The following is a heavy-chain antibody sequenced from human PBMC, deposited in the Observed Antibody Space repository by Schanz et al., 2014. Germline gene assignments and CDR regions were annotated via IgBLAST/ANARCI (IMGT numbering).Heavy chain of an antibody. V-gene: IGHV3-74*02. CDR1: GFSFSAYD. Sequence: EVQLVESGGGLVQPGGSRRLSCAASGFSFSAYDMHWVRQAPGKGLVWVSRTSNDGSFTTFADSVKGRFTISRDNAKNTLYLQMNSLRAEDTAVYYCAKSMYSTSWAFDFWGQGAQVTVSS. CDR2: TSNDGSFT. CDR3: AKSMYSTSWAFDF. J-gene: IGHJ4*02. D-gene: IGHD2-2*01.